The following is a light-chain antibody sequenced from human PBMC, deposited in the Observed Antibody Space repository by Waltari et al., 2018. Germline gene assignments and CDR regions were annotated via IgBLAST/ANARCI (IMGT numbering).Light chain of an antibody. CDR3: QQSYTTPRTYKNPRT. J-gene: IGKJ1*01. CDR2: AAS. Sequence: IQLNQYPSSLSSSVGDRVSITSRAGSSIGKRLNWYQQRPGKAPKLLIYAASTLQSGVPSRFTGSGSGTDFTLTISSLQPEDFATYYCQQSYTTPRTYKNPRTFGQGTQVEIK. CDR1: SSIGKR. V-gene: IGKV1-39*01.